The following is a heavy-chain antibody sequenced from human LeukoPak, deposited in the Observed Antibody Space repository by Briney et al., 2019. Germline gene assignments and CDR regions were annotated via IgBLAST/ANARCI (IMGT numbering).Heavy chain of an antibody. D-gene: IGHD1-26*01. CDR2: ISGYNGNT. CDR1: GYTFTSYS. J-gene: IGHJ1*01. Sequence: ASVKVSCKTSGYTFTSYSISWVRQAPGQGLEWMGWISGYNGNTHYAQKLQGRVTMTTDTSTSTAYMELSSLKSDDTAIYYCARSSGSANYYPPEFFLRWGQGTLVTVSS. V-gene: IGHV1-18*01. CDR3: ARSSGSANYYPPEFFLR.